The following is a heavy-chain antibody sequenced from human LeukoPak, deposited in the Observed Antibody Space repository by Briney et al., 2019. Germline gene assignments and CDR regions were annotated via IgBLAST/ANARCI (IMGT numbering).Heavy chain of an antibody. CDR2: INPSGGST. CDR1: GYTFTSYG. Sequence: ASVKVSCKASGYTFTSYGISWVRQTPGQGLEWMGIINPSGGSTSYAQKFQGRVTMTRDTSTSTVYMELSSLRSEDTAVYYCARDSIVVVPAAIDYYYYYYMDVWGKGTTVTVSS. D-gene: IGHD2-2*02. V-gene: IGHV1-46*01. J-gene: IGHJ6*03. CDR3: ARDSIVVVPAAIDYYYYYYMDV.